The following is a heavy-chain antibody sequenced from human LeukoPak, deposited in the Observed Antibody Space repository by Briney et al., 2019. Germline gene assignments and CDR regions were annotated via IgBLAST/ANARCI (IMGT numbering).Heavy chain of an antibody. Sequence: ASVKVSCKASGYTFTGYYMHWVRQAPGQGLEWMGWINPNSGGTNYAQKFQGRVTMTRDMSTSTVYMELSSLRSEDTAVYYCARASFKDTAMDIWGQGTLVTVSS. CDR3: ARASFKDTAMDI. D-gene: IGHD5-18*01. CDR1: GYTFTGYY. CDR2: INPNSGGT. J-gene: IGHJ4*02. V-gene: IGHV1-2*02.